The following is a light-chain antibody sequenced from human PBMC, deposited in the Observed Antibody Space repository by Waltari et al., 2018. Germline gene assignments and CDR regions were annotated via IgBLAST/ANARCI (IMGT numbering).Light chain of an antibody. Sequence: EIVLTQSPGTLSLSPGERATLSCRASQSVSRTLAWYQQKPAQAPRLLIYDASIRATGIPDRCSGSGSGTDFILTISRLEPDDFAVYYCQKYGTLPATFGQGTKVEIK. V-gene: IGKV3-20*01. J-gene: IGKJ1*01. CDR3: QKYGTLPAT. CDR2: DAS. CDR1: QSVSRT.